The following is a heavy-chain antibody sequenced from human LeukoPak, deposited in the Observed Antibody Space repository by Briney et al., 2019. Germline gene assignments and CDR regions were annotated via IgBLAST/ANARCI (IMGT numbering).Heavy chain of an antibody. Sequence: PGGSLRLSCAASGFTFSSYVMNWVRQAPGKGLEWVSAGVLEWVSTIRGNGLSTYYADSVEGRFTISRDNSKNTLYLQMNSLRADDTAIYYCARDLGTTLAPSYWGQGTLVTVSS. V-gene: IGHV3-23*01. CDR3: ARDLGTTLAPSY. CDR1: GFTFSSYV. J-gene: IGHJ4*02. D-gene: IGHD1-1*01. CDR2: IRGNGLST.